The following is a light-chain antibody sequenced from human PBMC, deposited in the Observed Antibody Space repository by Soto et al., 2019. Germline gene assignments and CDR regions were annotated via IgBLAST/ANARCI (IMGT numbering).Light chain of an antibody. CDR2: END. V-gene: IGLV1-47*01. Sequence: QSVLTQPPSASGTPGQRVTISCSGSSSNIGSNYVYWYQQLPGTAPKLLIYENDQRPSGVPDRFSGSKSGTSASLAISGLRSGDEADYYCAAWDDSLSGPVFGGGTQLTVL. CDR3: AAWDDSLSGPV. CDR1: SSNIGSNY. J-gene: IGLJ7*01.